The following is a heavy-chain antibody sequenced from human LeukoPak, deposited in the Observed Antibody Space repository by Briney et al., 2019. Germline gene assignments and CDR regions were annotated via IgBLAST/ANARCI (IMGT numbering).Heavy chain of an antibody. J-gene: IGHJ4*02. CDR2: ISSSSSYI. CDR1: GFTFSNYW. CDR3: AKGGAGYSSGWYRSYYFDY. Sequence: GGSLRLSCVASGFTFSNYWMSWVRQAPGKGLEWVSSISSSSSYIYYADSVKGRFTISRDNAKNSLYLQMNSLRAEDTAVYYCAKGGAGYSSGWYRSYYFDYWGQGILVTVSS. D-gene: IGHD6-19*01. V-gene: IGHV3-21*04.